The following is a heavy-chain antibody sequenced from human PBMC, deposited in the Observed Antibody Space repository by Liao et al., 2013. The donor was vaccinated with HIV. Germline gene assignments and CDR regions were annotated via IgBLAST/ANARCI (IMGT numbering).Heavy chain of an antibody. CDR2: ISYSGS. D-gene: IGHD1-26*01. CDR3: ARNPISGNYGGGFYYMDV. V-gene: IGHV4-30-4*08. J-gene: IGHJ6*03. CDR1: GHSITNDNSY. Sequence: QVQLQESGPGLVKPSQTLSLTCSVSGHSITNDNSYWSWVRQSPGKGLEWIGYISYSGSYRSPRPQESGHNFLDMSKNQVSLDLTSVTAADTAVYYCARNPISGNYGGGFYYMDVWGKGAAVIVSS.